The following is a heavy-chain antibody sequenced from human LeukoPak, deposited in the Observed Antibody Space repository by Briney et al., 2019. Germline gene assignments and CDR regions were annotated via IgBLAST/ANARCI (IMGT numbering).Heavy chain of an antibody. CDR1: GFTVSSNY. V-gene: IGHV3-53*01. Sequence: GGSLRLSCAASGFTVSSNYMNWVRQAPGKGLEWVSVIYSGGGTYYADSVKGRFTISRDNSKNTLYLQMNSLRAEDTAVYYCAKEGYCSSTSCYVDYWGQGTLVTVSS. D-gene: IGHD2-2*01. CDR2: IYSGGGT. CDR3: AKEGYCSSTSCYVDY. J-gene: IGHJ4*02.